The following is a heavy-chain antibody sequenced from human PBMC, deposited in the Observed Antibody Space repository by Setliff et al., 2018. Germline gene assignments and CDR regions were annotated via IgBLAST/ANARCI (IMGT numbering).Heavy chain of an antibody. V-gene: IGHV1-18*01. CDR3: ARGNPAERYEY. D-gene: IGHD5-12*01. CDR1: GYNFKTYA. CDR2: ISLYDGHT. Sequence: GASVKVSCKASGYNFKTYAIGWVRQAPGQGLEWMGFISLYDGHTNYAQNFQGRLTVTTDTSTSTAYMELSSLRFDDTAVYYCARGNPAERYEYWGQGTLVTVSS. J-gene: IGHJ1*01.